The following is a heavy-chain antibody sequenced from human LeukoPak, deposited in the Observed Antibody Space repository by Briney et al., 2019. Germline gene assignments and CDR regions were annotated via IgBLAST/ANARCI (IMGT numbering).Heavy chain of an antibody. Sequence: SETLSLTCAVYGGSFSGYYWSWIRQPPGKGLEWIGEINHSGSTNYNPSLKSRVTISVDTFKNQFSLKLSSVTAADTAVYYCARGYSSSWPNDYWGQGTLVTVSS. CDR3: ARGYSSSWPNDY. J-gene: IGHJ4*02. CDR2: INHSGST. D-gene: IGHD6-13*01. V-gene: IGHV4-34*01. CDR1: GGSFSGYY.